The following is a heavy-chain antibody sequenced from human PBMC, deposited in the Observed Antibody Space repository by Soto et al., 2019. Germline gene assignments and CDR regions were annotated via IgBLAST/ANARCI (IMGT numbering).Heavy chain of an antibody. J-gene: IGHJ4*02. CDR3: AKARCITTNCYVPDY. D-gene: IGHD3-10*01. Sequence: PGGSLRLSCVASGFTFRTYTMSWVRQAPGKGLEWVSVISASGGSPSYADSVQGRFSISRDNAKNTLYLQMNSLRGEDTAMYYCAKARCITTNCYVPDYWGQGTMVTVSS. CDR2: ISASGGSP. CDR1: GFTFRTYT. V-gene: IGHV3-23*01.